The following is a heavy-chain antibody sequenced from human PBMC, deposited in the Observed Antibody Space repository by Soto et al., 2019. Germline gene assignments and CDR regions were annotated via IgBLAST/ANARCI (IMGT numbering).Heavy chain of an antibody. CDR1: GGSFSGYY. CDR3: ARGRRYCSSTSCYRGSWFDP. CDR2: INHSGST. J-gene: IGHJ5*02. Sequence: QVQLQQWGAGLLKPSETLSLTCAVYGGSFSGYYWSWIRQPHGKGLEWIGEINHSGSTNYNPSLRGRVTIAVDTSKNQFSLKLISVTAADTAVYYCARGRRYCSSTSCYRGSWFDPWGQGTLVTVSS. V-gene: IGHV4-34*01. D-gene: IGHD2-2*02.